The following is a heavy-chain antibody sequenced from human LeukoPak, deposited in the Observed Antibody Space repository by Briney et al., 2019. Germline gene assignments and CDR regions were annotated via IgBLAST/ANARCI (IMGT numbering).Heavy chain of an antibody. Sequence: GGSLRLSCAASGFTFSSYAMSWVRQAPGKGLEWVSAISGSGGSTYYADSVKGRFTISRDNSKNTLYLQMNSLRAEDTAVYYYAKDELLWFGELAGIPYWGQGTLVTVSS. CDR2: ISGSGGST. CDR1: GFTFSSYA. J-gene: IGHJ4*02. CDR3: AKDELLWFGELAGIPY. V-gene: IGHV3-23*01. D-gene: IGHD3-10*01.